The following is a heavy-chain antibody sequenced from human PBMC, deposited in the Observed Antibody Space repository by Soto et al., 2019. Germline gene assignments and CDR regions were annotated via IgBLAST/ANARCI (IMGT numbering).Heavy chain of an antibody. CDR1: GFIFSNYA. D-gene: IGHD3-3*01. CDR3: AKDGNDFWSGYYDYYYYGMDV. J-gene: IGHJ6*02. Sequence: GGSLRLSCAASGFIFSNYAMNLVRQGPGKGLEWVSVIGGEAVSTKCADSVKGRCTVSRDNSKNTLYLQMNSLRAEDTAVYYCAKDGNDFWSGYYDYYYYGMDVWGQGTTVTVSS. V-gene: IGHV3-23*01. CDR2: IGGEAVST.